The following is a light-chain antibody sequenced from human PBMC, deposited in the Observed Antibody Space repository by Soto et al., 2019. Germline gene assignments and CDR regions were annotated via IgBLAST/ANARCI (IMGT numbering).Light chain of an antibody. V-gene: IGKV3-11*01. CDR1: QSVSSY. CDR3: QQRSNWAWT. J-gene: IGKJ1*01. Sequence: EIVFTQSPATLSLSPGEIATLSCRASQSVSSYLAWYQQKPGQAPRLLIYDASNRATGIPARFSGSWSGTDFTLTISSLEPEDFAVYYCQQRSNWAWTFGQGTKVEIK. CDR2: DAS.